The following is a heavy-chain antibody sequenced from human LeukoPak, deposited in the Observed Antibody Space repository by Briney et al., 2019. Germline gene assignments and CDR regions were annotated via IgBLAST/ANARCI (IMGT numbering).Heavy chain of an antibody. D-gene: IGHD4-17*01. CDR3: AKRRHDYGDYYYMDV. J-gene: IGHJ6*03. Sequence: GRSLRLSCAASGFTFSSYAMHWVRQAPGKGLEWVAVISYDGSNKYYADSVKGRFTISRVNSKNTLYLQMNSLRAGDTAVYYCAKRRHDYGDYYYMDVWGKGTTVTVSS. V-gene: IGHV3-30*04. CDR2: ISYDGSNK. CDR1: GFTFSSYA.